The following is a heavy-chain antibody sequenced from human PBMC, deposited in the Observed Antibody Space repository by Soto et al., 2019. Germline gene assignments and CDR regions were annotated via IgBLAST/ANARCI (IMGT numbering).Heavy chain of an antibody. V-gene: IGHV3-74*01. J-gene: IGHJ4*02. CDR1: RFTFNNFW. CDR2: INSDGSTT. Sequence: PAWSLRLACAASRFTFNNFWIPWVRQDPRKGLVWVSHINSDGSTTNYADSVRGRFTVSRDNAKNTVYLQMNSLRADDPSVYYCARGYAYSSSLVNWGQGTRVTVSS. D-gene: IGHD2-21*01. CDR3: ARGYAYSSSLVN.